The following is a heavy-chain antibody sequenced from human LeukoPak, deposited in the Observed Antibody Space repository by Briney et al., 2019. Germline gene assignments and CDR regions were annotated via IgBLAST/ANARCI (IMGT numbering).Heavy chain of an antibody. CDR1: GFTVSSNS. D-gene: IGHD4/OR15-4a*01. CDR3: ARRAGAYSHPYDY. V-gene: IGHV3-53*01. J-gene: IGHJ4*02. Sequence: PVGSLRLSCTVSGFTVSSNSMSWVRQAPGKGLEWVSFIYSDNTRYSDSVKGRFTISRDNSKNTLYLQMNSLRAEDTAEYYCARRAGAYSHPYDYWGQGTLVTVSS. CDR2: IYSDNT.